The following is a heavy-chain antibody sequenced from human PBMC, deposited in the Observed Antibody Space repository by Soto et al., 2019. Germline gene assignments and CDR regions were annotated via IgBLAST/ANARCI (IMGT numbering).Heavy chain of an antibody. Sequence: SETLSLTCTVSGGSISSSSYYWGWIRQPPGKGLEWIGSIYYSGSTYYNPSLKSRVTISVDTSKNQFSLKLSSVTAADTAVYYRARGSAYNWFDPWGQGTLVTVSS. CDR3: ARGSAYNWFDP. CDR2: IYYSGST. J-gene: IGHJ5*02. V-gene: IGHV4-39*01. CDR1: GGSISSSSYY. D-gene: IGHD3-10*01.